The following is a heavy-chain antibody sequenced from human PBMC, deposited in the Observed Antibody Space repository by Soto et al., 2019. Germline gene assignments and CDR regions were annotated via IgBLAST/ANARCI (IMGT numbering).Heavy chain of an antibody. CDR1: RFTFVSYG. J-gene: IGHJ4*02. CDR3: AQDLGGWPFYFDS. CDR2: ITGGGGVT. V-gene: IGHV3-23*01. D-gene: IGHD6-19*01. Sequence: PGGSLRLSCAASRFTFVSYGMTWVRQAPGKGLEWVSAITGGGGVTYYADSVKGRFTISRDNSKNTLYLEMNSLRAEDTAVYYCAQDLGGWPFYFDSWGQGTLVTVSS.